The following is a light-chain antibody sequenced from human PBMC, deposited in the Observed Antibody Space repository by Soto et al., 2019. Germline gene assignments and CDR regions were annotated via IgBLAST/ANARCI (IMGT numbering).Light chain of an antibody. V-gene: IGLV2-8*01. CDR2: EVV. CDR3: KSYAGSNTYV. J-gene: IGLJ1*01. CDR1: KNDIGVYDF. Sequence: QSALTQPPSASGSPGHSVTISCTGTKNDIGVYDFVSWYQHHPGKAPRLIIYEVVQRPSGVPDRFSGSKAGNTASLTVSGLHAADEADYFCKSYAGSNTYVFGSGTKLTVL.